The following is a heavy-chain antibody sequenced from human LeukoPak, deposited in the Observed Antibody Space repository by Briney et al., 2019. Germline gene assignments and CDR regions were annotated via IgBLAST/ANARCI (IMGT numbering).Heavy chain of an antibody. Sequence: GGSLRLSCAASGFTFSSYSMNWVRQAPGKGLEWVSSISSSSSYIYYADSVKSRFTISRDNAKNSLYLQMNSLRAEDTAVYYCARASSGSYFFWGQGTLVTVSS. CDR1: GFTFSSYS. V-gene: IGHV3-21*01. J-gene: IGHJ4*02. CDR2: ISSSSSYI. D-gene: IGHD1-26*01. CDR3: ARASSGSYFF.